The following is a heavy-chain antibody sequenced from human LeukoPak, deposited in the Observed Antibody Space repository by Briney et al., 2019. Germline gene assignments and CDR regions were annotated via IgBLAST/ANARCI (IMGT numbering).Heavy chain of an antibody. CDR1: GFTFSNYW. V-gene: IGHV3-74*01. D-gene: IGHD3-22*01. J-gene: IGHJ4*02. CDR2: IKTDGSST. CDR3: AAAFSSGYLVLDY. Sequence: PGGSLRLSCAASGFTFSNYWMHWVRQAPGKGLVWVSRIKTDGSSTSHADSVKGRFTISRDNAKNTLYLQMNSLRAEDTAVYYCAAAFSSGYLVLDYWGQGTLVTVSS.